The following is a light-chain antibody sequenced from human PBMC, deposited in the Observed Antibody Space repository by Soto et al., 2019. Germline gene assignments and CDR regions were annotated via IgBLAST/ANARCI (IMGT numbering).Light chain of an antibody. CDR2: LAS. CDR1: QSLLYSNGYNY. V-gene: IGKV2-28*01. CDR3: IQVLQTPLT. J-gene: IGKJ4*01. Sequence: DIVMTQSPLSLPVTPGEPASISCRSSQSLLYSNGYNYVDWYLQKPGQPPQLLIFLASSRASGVPDRFNGSGSGTDFTLRITTVEAEDVGVYYCIQVLQTPLTFGGGTKLEIK.